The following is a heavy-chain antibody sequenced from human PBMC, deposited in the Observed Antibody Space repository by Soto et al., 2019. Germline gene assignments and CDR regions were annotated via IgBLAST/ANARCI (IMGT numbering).Heavy chain of an antibody. CDR2: ISSSSSTI. Sequence: GGSLRLSCAASGFTFSSYSMNWVRQAPGKGLEWVSYISSSSSTIYYADSVKGRFTISRDNAKNSLYLQMNSLRDEDTAVYYCARQAHSHFDSPHEPHYYYYGMDVWGQGTTVTVSS. CDR1: GFTFSSYS. V-gene: IGHV3-48*02. D-gene: IGHD3-9*01. CDR3: ARQAHSHFDSPHEPHYYYYGMDV. J-gene: IGHJ6*02.